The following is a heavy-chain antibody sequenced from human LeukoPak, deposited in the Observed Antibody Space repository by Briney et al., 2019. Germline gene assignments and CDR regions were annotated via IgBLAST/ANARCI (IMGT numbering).Heavy chain of an antibody. CDR1: GYTFTSYD. CDR3: ADEAY. Sequence: ASVKVSCKASGYTFTSYDINWVRQAPGQGLEWMGGIIPIFGTANYAQKFQGRVTITADESTSTAYMELSSLRSEDTAVYYCADEAYWGQGTLVTVSS. V-gene: IGHV1-69*13. J-gene: IGHJ4*02. CDR2: IIPIFGTA.